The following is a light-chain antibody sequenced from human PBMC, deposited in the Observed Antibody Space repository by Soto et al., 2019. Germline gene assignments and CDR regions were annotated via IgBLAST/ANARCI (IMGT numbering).Light chain of an antibody. Sequence: EIVLTQSPGTLSLTPVEIATLSFMASQSVSSSLAWYQQKAGQAPRLLIYGSSTRATGVPARFSGSGSGTEFTLTISRLQSEDFAVYYCQQYYNWRPRFGQGTKVDIK. CDR2: GSS. CDR3: QQYYNWRPR. CDR1: QSVSSS. V-gene: IGKV3-15*01. J-gene: IGKJ1*01.